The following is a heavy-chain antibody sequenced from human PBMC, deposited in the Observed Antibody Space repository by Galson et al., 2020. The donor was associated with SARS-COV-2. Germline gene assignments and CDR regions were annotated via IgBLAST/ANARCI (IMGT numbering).Heavy chain of an antibody. V-gene: IGHV3-21*01. Sequence: GGPLKTSCAAPGFPLSTYSMNWVRLAPGKGLEWVSSISTSSSYTYYVDSVKGRFSISRDNPRNSLYLQMNSLRAEDTAVYYCARDEGIRGYNYGRLYYGMDVWGQGTTVTVSS. CDR2: ISTSSSYT. D-gene: IGHD5-18*01. CDR1: GFPLSTYS. CDR3: ARDEGIRGYNYGRLYYGMDV. J-gene: IGHJ6*02.